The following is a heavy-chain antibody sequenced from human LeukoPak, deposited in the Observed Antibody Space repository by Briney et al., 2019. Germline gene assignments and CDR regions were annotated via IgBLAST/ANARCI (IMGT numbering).Heavy chain of an antibody. V-gene: IGHV3-48*01. J-gene: IGHJ4*02. CDR1: GFTFSSYS. CDR2: ISSSGSTI. CDR3: ARDPDTSGSYAYDI. Sequence: GGSLRLSCTASGFTFSSYSMNWVRQAPGKGLEWVSYISSSGSTIYYADSVKGRFTISRDNAKNSLYLQMNSLRAEDTAVYYCARDPDTSGSYAYDIWGQGTLVTVSS. D-gene: IGHD3-16*01.